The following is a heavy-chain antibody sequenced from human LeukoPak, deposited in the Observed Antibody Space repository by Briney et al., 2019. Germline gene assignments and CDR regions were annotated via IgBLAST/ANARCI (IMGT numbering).Heavy chain of an antibody. CDR3: AKAIAGP. V-gene: IGHV3-9*01. D-gene: IGHD6-13*01. CDR2: ISMNSGSI. J-gene: IGHJ5*02. Sequence: GGSLRLSCAASGFTFDDYAMHWVRQAPGKGLEWVSGISMNSGSIGYAESAKGRFTISRDNAKNSLYLQMNSLRAEDTALYYCAKAIAGPWGQGTLVTVSS. CDR1: GFTFDDYA.